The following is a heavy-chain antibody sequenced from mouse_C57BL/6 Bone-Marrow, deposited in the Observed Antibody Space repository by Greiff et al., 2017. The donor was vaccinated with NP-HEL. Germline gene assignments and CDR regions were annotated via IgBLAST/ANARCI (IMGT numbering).Heavy chain of an antibody. CDR3: TRGLRYYFDY. J-gene: IGHJ2*01. V-gene: IGHV14-4*01. CDR2: IDPENGDT. D-gene: IGHD2-4*01. Sequence: EVQLQESGAELVRPWASVKLSCTASGFNIKDDYMHWVKQRPEQGLEWIGWIDPENGDTEYASKFQGKATITADTSSNTAYLQLSSLTSEDTAVYYCTRGLRYYFDYWGQGTTLTVSS. CDR1: GFNIKDDY.